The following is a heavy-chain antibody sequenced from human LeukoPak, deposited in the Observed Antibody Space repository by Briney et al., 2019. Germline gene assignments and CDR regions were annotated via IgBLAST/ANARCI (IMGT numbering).Heavy chain of an antibody. J-gene: IGHJ5*02. D-gene: IGHD5-24*01. Sequence: PSETLSLTCVVYGGAFSGYYWTWIRQPPGKGLEWIGEISHTGGANYNQSLQSRVTISVDTSRNQISLELSSVTAADTAIYYCARGQLVVRCFDPWGQGTLVTVSS. V-gene: IGHV4-34*01. CDR3: ARGQLVVRCFDP. CDR2: ISHTGGA. CDR1: GGAFSGYY.